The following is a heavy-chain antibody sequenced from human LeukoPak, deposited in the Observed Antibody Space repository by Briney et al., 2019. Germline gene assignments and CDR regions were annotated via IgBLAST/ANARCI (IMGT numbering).Heavy chain of an antibody. CDR2: ISPGGSP. Sequence: GGSLRLSCAASGLTFSSNAMGRVRQAPGKGLEWVSAISPGGSPYYADSVKGRFTISRDNSKNTLYLQMNSLRAEDTAVYYCVKRELYIVATTWGQGTLVTVSS. J-gene: IGHJ5*02. CDR1: GLTFSSNA. D-gene: IGHD5-12*01. CDR3: VKRELYIVATT. V-gene: IGHV3-23*01.